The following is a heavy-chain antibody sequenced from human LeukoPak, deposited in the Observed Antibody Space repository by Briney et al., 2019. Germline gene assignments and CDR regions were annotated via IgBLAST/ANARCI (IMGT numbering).Heavy chain of an antibody. CDR1: GSTVSSNY. V-gene: IGHV3-66*01. Sequence: GGSLRLSCAASGSTVSSNYMSWVRQAPGKGLEWVSVIYSGGSTYYADSVKGRFTISRDNSKNTLYLQMNSLRAEDTAVYYCARESTVTTYYYYGMDVWGQGTTVTVSS. CDR2: IYSGGST. D-gene: IGHD4-17*01. J-gene: IGHJ6*02. CDR3: ARESTVTTYYYYGMDV.